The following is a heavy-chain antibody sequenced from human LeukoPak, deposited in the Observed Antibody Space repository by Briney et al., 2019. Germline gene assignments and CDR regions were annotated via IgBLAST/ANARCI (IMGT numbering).Heavy chain of an antibody. Sequence: GGSLRLSCAASGFTVSSYAMSWVRQAPGKGLEWVSAISGSGGSTYYADSVKGRFTISRDNSKNTLYLQMNSLRAEDTAVYYCAKDRDYYGLGCWGQGTLVTVSS. J-gene: IGHJ4*02. CDR2: ISGSGGST. D-gene: IGHD3-10*01. CDR1: GFTVSSYA. V-gene: IGHV3-23*01. CDR3: AKDRDYYGLGC.